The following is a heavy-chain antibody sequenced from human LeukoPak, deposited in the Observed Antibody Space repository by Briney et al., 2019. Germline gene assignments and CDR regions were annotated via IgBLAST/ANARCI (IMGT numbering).Heavy chain of an antibody. CDR1: GYTFTSYY. J-gene: IGHJ5*02. Sequence: ASVKVSCKASGYTFTSYYMHWVRQAPGQGLEWMGWISAYNGNTNYAQKLQGRVTMTTDTSTSTAYMELRSLRSDDTAVYYCARVRERGYDYVWGSYRPWGQGTLVTVSS. D-gene: IGHD3-16*02. CDR2: ISAYNGNT. V-gene: IGHV1-18*04. CDR3: ARVRERGYDYVWGSYRP.